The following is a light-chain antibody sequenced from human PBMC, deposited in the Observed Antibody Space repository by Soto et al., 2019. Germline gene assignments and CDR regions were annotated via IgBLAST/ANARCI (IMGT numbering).Light chain of an antibody. CDR1: TSNIGNNA. CDR3: ATWDDRVLGIV. J-gene: IGLJ2*01. CDR2: LTD. V-gene: IGLV1-44*01. Sequence: QSVLSQPPSASGTPGQRVTISCSGGTSNIGNNAVNWYRQLPGMAPQLLMYLTDQRPSGVPHRFSVSKSGTSVSLAISGLQSDDEADYYCATWDDRVLGIVFGGGTKVTVL.